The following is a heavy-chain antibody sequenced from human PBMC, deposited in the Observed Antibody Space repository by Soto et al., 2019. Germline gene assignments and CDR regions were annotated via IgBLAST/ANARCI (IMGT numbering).Heavy chain of an antibody. CDR2: VTTFNGKT. CDR3: GKDRYAYFDPPASDH. J-gene: IGHJ4*02. Sequence: QVRLVQSGAEVKKPGASVKVSCETSGYTFTNFGISWVRQAPGQGLEWMGWVTTFNGKTNYAQKFQGRINVTTDTSTMTFYMELRSLISDDTAIYYCGKDRYAYFDPPASDHWGQGTLITVSS. D-gene: IGHD3-9*01. V-gene: IGHV1-18*01. CDR1: GYTFTNFG.